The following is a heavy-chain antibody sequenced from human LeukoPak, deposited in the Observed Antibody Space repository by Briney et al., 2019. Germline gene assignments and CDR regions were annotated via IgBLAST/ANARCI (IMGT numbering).Heavy chain of an antibody. D-gene: IGHD3-10*01. V-gene: IGHV3-9*01. CDR3: AKAHYGSGSYYGAFDY. CDR1: GFTFDDYA. J-gene: IGHJ4*02. CDR2: ISWNSGSI. Sequence: GGSLRLSCAASGFTFDDYAMHWVRQAPGKGLEWVSGISWNSGSIGYADSVKGRFTISRDNAKNSLYLQMNSLRAEDTALYYCAKAHYGSGSYYGAFDYWGQGILVTVSS.